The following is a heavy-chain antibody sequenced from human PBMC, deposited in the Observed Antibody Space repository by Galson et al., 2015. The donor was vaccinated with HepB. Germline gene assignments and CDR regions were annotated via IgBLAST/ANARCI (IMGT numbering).Heavy chain of an antibody. J-gene: IGHJ4*02. Sequence: SLRLSCAASGFTFSSYAMHWVRQAPGKGLEWVAVISYDGSNKYYADSVKGRFTISRDNSKNTLYLQMNSLRAEDTAVYYCARAGSYGYWGQGTLVTVSS. D-gene: IGHD2-8*01. CDR2: ISYDGSNK. CDR3: ARAGSYGY. CDR1: GFTFSSYA. V-gene: IGHV3-30-3*01.